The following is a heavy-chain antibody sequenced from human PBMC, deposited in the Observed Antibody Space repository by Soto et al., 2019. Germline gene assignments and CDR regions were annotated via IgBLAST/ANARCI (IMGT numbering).Heavy chain of an antibody. Sequence: ASVKVSCKASGGTFSSYTISWVRQAPGQGLEWMGRIIPILGIANYAQKFQGRVTITADKSTSTAYMELSSLRSEDTAVYYCARESGYAHYFDYWGQGTLVTVSS. CDR1: GGTFSSYT. J-gene: IGHJ4*02. D-gene: IGHD2-8*01. CDR3: ARESGYAHYFDY. CDR2: IIPILGIA. V-gene: IGHV1-69*04.